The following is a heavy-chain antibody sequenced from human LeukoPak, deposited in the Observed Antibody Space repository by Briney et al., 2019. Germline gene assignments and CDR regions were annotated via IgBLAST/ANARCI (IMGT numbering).Heavy chain of an antibody. D-gene: IGHD4-17*01. CDR1: GFTLSSYA. V-gene: IGHV3-23*01. Sequence: GGSLRLSCAASGFTLSSYAMSWVRQAPGKGLEWVSSMSGSGGSTYYADSVKGRFTISRDDSKNTLYLQMNSLRAEDTAVYYCARVRYGELDVWGQGTTVTVSS. J-gene: IGHJ6*02. CDR3: ARVRYGELDV. CDR2: MSGSGGST.